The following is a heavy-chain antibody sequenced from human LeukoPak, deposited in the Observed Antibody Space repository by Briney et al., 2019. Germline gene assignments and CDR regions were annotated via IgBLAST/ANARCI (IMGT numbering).Heavy chain of an antibody. J-gene: IGHJ4*02. CDR2: ISGSGGST. CDR1: GFTFSSYA. D-gene: IGHD6-19*01. V-gene: IGHV3-23*01. CDR3: AKDAGWPFDY. Sequence: GGSLRLFYAASGFTFSSYAMSWVRQAPGKGLEWVSAISGSGGSTYYADSVKGRFTISRDNSKNSLYLQMNSLRAEDTAVYYCAKDAGWPFDYWGQGTLVTVSS.